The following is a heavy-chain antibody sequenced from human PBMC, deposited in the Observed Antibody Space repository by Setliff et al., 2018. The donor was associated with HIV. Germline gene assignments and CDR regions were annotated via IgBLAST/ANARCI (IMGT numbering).Heavy chain of an antibody. CDR3: ARAGGGATDQAFDI. Sequence: ASVKVSCKASGYTFTGYYMHWVRQAPGQGLEWLGIIDPNGGATNNAQKLQGRPTVTTDTSTSTLYMDLSNLRSDDTAVYYCARAGGGATDQAFDIWGQGTVVTVSS. CDR1: GYTFTGYY. D-gene: IGHD2-2*01. CDR2: IDPNGGAT. J-gene: IGHJ3*02. V-gene: IGHV1-46*01.